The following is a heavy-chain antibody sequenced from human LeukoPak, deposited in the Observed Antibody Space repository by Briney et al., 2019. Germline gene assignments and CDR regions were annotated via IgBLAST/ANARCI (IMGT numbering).Heavy chain of an antibody. Sequence: ASVKVSCKASGFTFTSSAMQWVRQARGQRLEWIGWIVVGSGNTNYAQKFQERVTITRDMSTSTAYMELSSLRSEDTAGYYCAATGDYDSSGYYDYWGQGTLVTDSS. CDR1: GFTFTSSA. D-gene: IGHD3-22*01. CDR3: AATGDYDSSGYYDY. V-gene: IGHV1-58*02. J-gene: IGHJ4*02. CDR2: IVVGSGNT.